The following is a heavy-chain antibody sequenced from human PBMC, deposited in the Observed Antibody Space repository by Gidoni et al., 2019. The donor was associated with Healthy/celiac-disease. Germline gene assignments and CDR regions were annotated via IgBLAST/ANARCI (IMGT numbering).Heavy chain of an antibody. CDR2: INHSGST. Sequence: QVQLQQWGAGPSQLPETLTLTCAAYGGSFSGYYWSWIRQPPGKGLEWTGEINHSGSTNFNPSLKRRVTISVVTSKIQFSLKLSSVTAADTAVYYCARGRNGYSSGWYSSVWGQGTLVTVSS. J-gene: IGHJ4*02. V-gene: IGHV4-34*01. CDR3: ARGRNGYSSGWYSSV. D-gene: IGHD6-19*01. CDR1: GGSFSGYY.